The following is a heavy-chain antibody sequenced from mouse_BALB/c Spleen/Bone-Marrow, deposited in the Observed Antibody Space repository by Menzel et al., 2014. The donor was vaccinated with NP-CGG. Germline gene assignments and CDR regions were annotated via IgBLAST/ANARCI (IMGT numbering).Heavy chain of an antibody. D-gene: IGHD1-2*01. J-gene: IGHJ3*01. CDR1: GFDFSRFW. CDR2: MNPESSTI. Sequence: EVKLVESGGGLVQPGGSLKLSCAASGFDFSRFWMSWVRQAPGKGLEWIGEMNPESSTINYTPSLKDKFIISRDNAKNTLYLQMSEVRSEDTALYYCARLHYYGCSAYWGQGTLVTVSA. V-gene: IGHV4-1*02. CDR3: ARLHYYGCSAY.